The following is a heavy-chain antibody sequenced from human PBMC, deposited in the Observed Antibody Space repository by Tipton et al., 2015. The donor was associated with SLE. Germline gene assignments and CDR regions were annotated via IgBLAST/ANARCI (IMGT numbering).Heavy chain of an antibody. CDR2: IYYTGNT. J-gene: IGHJ6*03. Sequence: TLSLTCAVYGGSFSGYYWSWIRQPPGKGLEWIGNIYYTGNTFCSPSLKSRVTISVDTSKNQFSLKLSSVTAADTAVYYCATNTAYYYYYYMDVWGKGTTVTVSS. CDR1: GGSFSGYY. D-gene: IGHD2/OR15-2a*01. V-gene: IGHV4-34*01. CDR3: ATNTAYYYYYYMDV.